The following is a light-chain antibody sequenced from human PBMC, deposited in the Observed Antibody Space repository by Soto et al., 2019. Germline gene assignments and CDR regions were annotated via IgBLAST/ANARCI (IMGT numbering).Light chain of an antibody. V-gene: IGKV3-20*01. CDR3: QQYGSSPQT. CDR1: QSVSSSY. CDR2: GAS. Sequence: EIVLTQSPGTLSLSPGERATLFCRASQSVSSSYLAWYQQKPGQAPRLXIYGASSRATGIPDRFSGSGSGTDLTITISRLEPEDFEVYYCQQYGSSPQTFGQGTKVDIK. J-gene: IGKJ1*01.